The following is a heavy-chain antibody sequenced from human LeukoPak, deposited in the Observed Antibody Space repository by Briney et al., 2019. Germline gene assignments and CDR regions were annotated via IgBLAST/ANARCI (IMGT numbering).Heavy chain of an antibody. Sequence: KPSETLYLTCTVSGGSISSYYWSWIRQPAGKGLEWIGRIYTSGSTNYNPSLKSRVTMSVDTSKNQFSLKLSSVTAADTAVYYCARDPQADSSGWYGGDYWGQGTLVTVSS. CDR3: ARDPQADSSGWYGGDY. CDR2: IYTSGST. D-gene: IGHD6-19*01. V-gene: IGHV4-4*07. J-gene: IGHJ4*02. CDR1: GGSISSYY.